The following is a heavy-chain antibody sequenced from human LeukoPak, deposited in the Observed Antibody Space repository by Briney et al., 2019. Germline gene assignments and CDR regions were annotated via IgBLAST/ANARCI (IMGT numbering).Heavy chain of an antibody. Sequence: GGSLRLSCAASGFTFNNYGMHWVRQAPGKGLEWVAFTRYDGSDKYYADSVKGRFTISRDNSKNTLYLQMNSLRAEDTAVYYCAKYYYDSSGYYITPPARAPDYWGQGTLVTVSS. CDR2: TRYDGSDK. CDR3: AKYYYDSSGYYITPPARAPDY. CDR1: GFTFNNYG. V-gene: IGHV3-30*02. J-gene: IGHJ4*02. D-gene: IGHD3-22*01.